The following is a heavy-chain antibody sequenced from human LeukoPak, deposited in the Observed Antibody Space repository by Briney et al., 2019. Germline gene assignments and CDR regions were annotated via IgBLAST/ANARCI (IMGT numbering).Heavy chain of an antibody. CDR1: AASISSYY. CDR3: ARVRPIVVERSAGQGTHYYFDQ. V-gene: IGHV4-59*01. D-gene: IGHD2-21*01. CDR2: IYYSGIT. Sequence: SETRSLTCTVSAASISSYYWFWIRQPPGKGLEWVGHIYYSGITNYNSSLQSRVTISVDTSKSQFSLKLNSVTAADTAVYYCARVRPIVVERSAGQGTHYYFDQWGQGTLVTVSS. J-gene: IGHJ4*02.